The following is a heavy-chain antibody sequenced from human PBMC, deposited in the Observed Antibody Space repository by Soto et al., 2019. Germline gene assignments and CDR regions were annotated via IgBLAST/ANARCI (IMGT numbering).Heavy chain of an antibody. CDR3: ARGARAGGDPLVYY. Sequence: QVQLVQSGAEVKKPGASVKVSCKASGYTFTSYDINWVRQATGQGLEWMGWMNPNSGNTGYAQKFQGRVTMTRNTSISTAYMELSGLRSEDTAVYYFARGARAGGDPLVYYWGQGTLVTVSS. CDR1: GYTFTSYD. V-gene: IGHV1-8*01. J-gene: IGHJ4*02. CDR2: MNPNSGNT. D-gene: IGHD3-16*01.